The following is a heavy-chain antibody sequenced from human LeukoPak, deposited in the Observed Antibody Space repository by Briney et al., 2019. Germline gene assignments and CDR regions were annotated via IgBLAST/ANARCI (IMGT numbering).Heavy chain of an antibody. CDR1: GGSISSGGYY. J-gene: IGHJ4*02. CDR2: IYYSGST. CDR3: ARGGLGYCSGGSCYNTIDY. Sequence: SETLSLTCTVSGGSISSGGYYWSWIRQHPGKGLEWIGYIYYSGSTYYNPSLKSRVTISVDTSKNQFSLKLSSVTAADTAVYYCARGGLGYCSGGSCYNTIDYWGQGTLVTVSS. D-gene: IGHD2-15*01. V-gene: IGHV4-31*03.